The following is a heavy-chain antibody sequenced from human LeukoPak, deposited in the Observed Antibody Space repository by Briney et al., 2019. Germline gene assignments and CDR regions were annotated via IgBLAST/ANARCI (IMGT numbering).Heavy chain of an antibody. CDR2: TYYRSKWYN. J-gene: IGHJ4*02. Sequence: SQTLSLTCAISGDSVSSNSAAWNWIRHSPSRGLEWLGRTYYRSKWYNDYAVSVKSRITINPDTSKNQFSLQLNSVTPEDTAVYYCAREYSSSWYSYLNYWGQGTLVTVSS. D-gene: IGHD6-13*01. V-gene: IGHV6-1*01. CDR3: AREYSSSWYSYLNY. CDR1: GDSVSSNSAA.